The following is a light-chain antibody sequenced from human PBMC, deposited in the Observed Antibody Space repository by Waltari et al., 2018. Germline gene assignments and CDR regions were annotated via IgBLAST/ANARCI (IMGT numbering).Light chain of an antibody. Sequence: QSALTQPPSVSGSPGQSVTISCTGTSSDVGSYNRVSWYQQPPGTAPKLMIYEVTNRPSGVPDRVSGSKSGNTASLTISGLQAEDEADYYCSSYTSRSTWVFGGGTKLTVL. V-gene: IGLV2-18*02. J-gene: IGLJ3*02. CDR2: EVT. CDR1: SSDVGSYNR. CDR3: SSYTSRSTWV.